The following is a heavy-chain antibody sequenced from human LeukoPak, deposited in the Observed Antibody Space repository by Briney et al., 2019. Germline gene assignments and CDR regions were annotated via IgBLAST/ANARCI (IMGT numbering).Heavy chain of an antibody. D-gene: IGHD1-20*01. CDR3: AKDCELGINWNPFDY. CDR1: GFTFSDYG. Sequence: GGSLRLSCAASGFTFSDYGMHWVRHAPGKGLEGVAFIGFDGSNIYYADSVKGRFTISRDNSKNTLYLQMNSLRAEDTAVYYCAKDCELGINWNPFDYWGQGTLVTVSS. V-gene: IGHV3-30*02. J-gene: IGHJ4*02. CDR2: IGFDGSNI.